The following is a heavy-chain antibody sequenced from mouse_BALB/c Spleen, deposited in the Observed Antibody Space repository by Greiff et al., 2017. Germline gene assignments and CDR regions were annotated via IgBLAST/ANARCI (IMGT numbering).Heavy chain of an antibody. J-gene: IGHJ2*01. D-gene: IGHD2-4*01. Sequence: QVQLQQSGAELARPGASVKLSCKASGYTFTSYTMHWVNQRPGQGLEWIGYINPSSGYTNYTQKFKDKATLTTDKTSSTAYMQLSSLTSEDSAVYYCARWITRFDYWGQGTTLTVSS. V-gene: IGHV1-4*01. CDR3: ARWITRFDY. CDR2: INPSSGYT. CDR1: GYTFTSYT.